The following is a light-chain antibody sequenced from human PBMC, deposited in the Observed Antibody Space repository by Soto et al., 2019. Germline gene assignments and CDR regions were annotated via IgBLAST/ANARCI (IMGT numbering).Light chain of an antibody. CDR2: SNN. V-gene: IGLV1-44*01. CDR1: SSNIGSKS. CDR3: GAWDDTLNVLV. Sequence: QSVLTQPPSVSGTPGQTVTISCSGSSSNIGSKSVQWYQQLPETAPKLLIYSNNQRPSGVPDRFSGSKSGTSASLAISGLQSEDEAHYYCGAWDDTLNVLVFGGGTQLNVL. J-gene: IGLJ2*01.